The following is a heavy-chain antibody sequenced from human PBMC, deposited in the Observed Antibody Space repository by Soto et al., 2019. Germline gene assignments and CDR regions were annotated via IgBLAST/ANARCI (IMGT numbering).Heavy chain of an antibody. CDR2: ISYDGSNK. CDR1: GFTFSSYG. V-gene: IGHV3-30*18. Sequence: QVQLVESGGGVVQPGRSLRLSCAASGFTFSSYGMHWVRQAPGKGLEWVAVISYDGSNKYYADSVKGRFTISRDNSKNTLYLQMNSLRAEDTAVYYCAKDLTIFGVVDYGMDVWGQGTTVTVSS. CDR3: AKDLTIFGVVDYGMDV. D-gene: IGHD3-3*01. J-gene: IGHJ6*02.